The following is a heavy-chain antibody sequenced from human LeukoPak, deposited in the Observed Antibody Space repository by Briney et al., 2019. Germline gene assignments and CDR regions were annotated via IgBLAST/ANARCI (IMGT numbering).Heavy chain of an antibody. Sequence: GGSLRLSCAASGFTFSTYNMNWVRQAPGKGLEWVANIKQDGSEKYYVDSVKGRFTISRDNAKNSLYLQMNSLRAEDTAVYYCARARHIVVVTPPDYWGQGTLVTVSS. D-gene: IGHD2-21*02. J-gene: IGHJ4*02. V-gene: IGHV3-7*01. CDR2: IKQDGSEK. CDR3: ARARHIVVVTPPDY. CDR1: GFTFSTYN.